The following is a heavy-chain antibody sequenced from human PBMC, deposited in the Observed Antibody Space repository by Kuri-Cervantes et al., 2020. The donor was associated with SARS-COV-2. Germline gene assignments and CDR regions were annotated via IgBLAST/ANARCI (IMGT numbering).Heavy chain of an antibody. CDR1: GFTFSSCA. CDR2: ISYDGSNE. D-gene: IGHD2-21*01. CDR3: AKDRVGVLDS. V-gene: IGHV3-30*01. J-gene: IGHJ5*01. Sequence: GGSLRLPCAASGFTFSSCAMHWVRLAPGKGLEWVAFISYDGSNEYYADSVRGRFTISRDNSNNTLYLQVNRLRAEDTALYYCAKDRVGVLDSWGQGTQVTVSS.